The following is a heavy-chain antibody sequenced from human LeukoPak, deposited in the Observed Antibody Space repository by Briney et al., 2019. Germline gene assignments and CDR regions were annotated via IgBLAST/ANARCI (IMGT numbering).Heavy chain of an antibody. Sequence: GASVKVSCKASGYTFTGYYMHWVRQAPGQGLEWMGWINPNSGGTNYAQKFQGRVTMTRNTSISTAYMELSRLRSDDTAVYYCARDNGYCSGTSCYNFHPDYWGQGTLVTVSS. D-gene: IGHD2-2*02. CDR1: GYTFTGYY. CDR2: INPNSGGT. V-gene: IGHV1-2*02. J-gene: IGHJ4*02. CDR3: ARDNGYCSGTSCYNFHPDY.